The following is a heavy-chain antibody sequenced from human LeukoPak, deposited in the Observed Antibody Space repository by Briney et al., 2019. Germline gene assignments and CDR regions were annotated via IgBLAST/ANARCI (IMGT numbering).Heavy chain of an antibody. D-gene: IGHD2-2*02. CDR2: INPNSGGT. V-gene: IGHV1-2*02. J-gene: IGHJ3*02. CDR3: AGRRAYCSSTSCYNPRSSFDI. CDR1: GYTFTGYY. Sequence: ASVKVSCKASGYTFTGYYMHWVRQVPGQGLEWMGWINPNSGGTNYAQKFQGRVTMTRDTSISTAYMELSRLRSDDTAVYYCAGRRAYCSSTSCYNPRSSFDIWGQGTMVTVSS.